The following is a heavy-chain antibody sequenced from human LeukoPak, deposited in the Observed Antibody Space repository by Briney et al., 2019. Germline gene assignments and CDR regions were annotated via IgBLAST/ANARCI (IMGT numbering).Heavy chain of an antibody. CDR1: GYTFTGYY. CDR3: ARVSSSPADYFDY. D-gene: IGHD6-13*01. J-gene: IGHJ4*02. Sequence: ASVKVSCKASGYTFTGYYMHWVRQAPGQGLEWMGWINPNGGGTNYAQKFQGRVTMTRDTSISTAYMELSRLRSDDTAVYYCARVSSSPADYFDYWGQGTLVTVSS. V-gene: IGHV1-2*02. CDR2: INPNGGGT.